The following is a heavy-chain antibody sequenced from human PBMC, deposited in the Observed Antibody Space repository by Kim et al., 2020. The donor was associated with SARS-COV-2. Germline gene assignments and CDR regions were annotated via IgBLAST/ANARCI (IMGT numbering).Heavy chain of an antibody. CDR3: ARGLYSIVVVVAATLDYGMDV. CDR2: MNPNSGNT. J-gene: IGHJ6*02. CDR1: GYTFTSYD. Sequence: ASVKVSCKASGYTFTSYDINWVRQATGQGLEWMGWMNPNSGNTGYAQKFQGRVTMTRNTSISTAYMELSSLRSEDTAVYYCARGLYSIVVVVAATLDYGMDVWGQGTTVTVSS. D-gene: IGHD2-15*01. V-gene: IGHV1-8*01.